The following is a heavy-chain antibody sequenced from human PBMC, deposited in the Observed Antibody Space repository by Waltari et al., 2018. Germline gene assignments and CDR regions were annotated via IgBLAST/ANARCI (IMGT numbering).Heavy chain of an antibody. CDR1: GLTFSTSG. CDR2: IRSDGSNI. V-gene: IGHV3-30*02. CDR3: ATYSASRGFNY. D-gene: IGHD6-13*01. J-gene: IGHJ4*02. Sequence: QVQLVESGGGVVQPGESLRLSCAESGLTFSTSGSHWVPQAPGKGLEWVAYIRSDGSNINSAHSVKGRFTISRDNSKNTLYLQMNSLRAEDTAVYYCATYSASRGFNYWGQGTLVTVSS.